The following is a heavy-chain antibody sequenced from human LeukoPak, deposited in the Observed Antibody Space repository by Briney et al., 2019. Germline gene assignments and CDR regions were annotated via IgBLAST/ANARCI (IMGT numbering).Heavy chain of an antibody. CDR2: ISGSAITT. Sequence: STISGSAITTYYADSVTGRFTISRDNSKNTLYLQMNSLRAEDTAVYYCAKVSTWSKYYFDYWGQGPWSPSPQ. V-gene: IGHV3-23*01. CDR3: AKVSTWSKYYFDY. D-gene: IGHD6-13*01. J-gene: IGHJ4*02.